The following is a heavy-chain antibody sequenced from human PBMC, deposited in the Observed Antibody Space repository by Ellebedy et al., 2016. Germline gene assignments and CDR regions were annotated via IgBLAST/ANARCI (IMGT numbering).Heavy chain of an antibody. CDR3: ARNATGWYFDY. J-gene: IGHJ4*01. D-gene: IGHD6-19*01. Sequence: SETLSLTCTVSGGSMTGIHYYWGWIRQPPGKGLEWIGSVYYSGSTVYNPSLKSQITMSVDTSKNQFSVHLRSVTAADTAVYYCARNATGWYFDYWGQGALVTVSS. V-gene: IGHV4-39*01. CDR1: GGSMTGIHYY. CDR2: VYYSGST.